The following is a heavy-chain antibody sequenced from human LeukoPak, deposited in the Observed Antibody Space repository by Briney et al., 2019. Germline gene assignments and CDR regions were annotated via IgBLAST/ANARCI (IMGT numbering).Heavy chain of an antibody. V-gene: IGHV3-21*06. J-gene: IGHJ4*02. Sequence: GGSLRLSCAASGFTFSHYAMRWVRQAPGKGLEWLSEIGGGGDGAYHADSVKGRFTISRDNAKNSLYLQLDSLRAEDTAVYYCARDLVTTIVVPYDFWGQGTLVTVSS. CDR2: IGGGGDGA. D-gene: IGHD3-22*01. CDR1: GFTFSHYA. CDR3: ARDLVTTIVVPYDF.